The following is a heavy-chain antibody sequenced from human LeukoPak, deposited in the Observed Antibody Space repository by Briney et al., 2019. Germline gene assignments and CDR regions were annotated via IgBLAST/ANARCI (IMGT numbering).Heavy chain of an antibody. Sequence: GGSLRLSCEATGFIFSNYWMAWVRQAPGKGLEWVANIKEDGSDKNYVDSMKGRFTISRDNAKNSLYLQMNSLRVEDTAVYYCARDRGSYYLFDYWGQGTLVTVSS. D-gene: IGHD1-26*01. CDR2: IKEDGSDK. CDR3: ARDRGSYYLFDY. CDR1: GFIFSNYW. V-gene: IGHV3-7*01. J-gene: IGHJ4*02.